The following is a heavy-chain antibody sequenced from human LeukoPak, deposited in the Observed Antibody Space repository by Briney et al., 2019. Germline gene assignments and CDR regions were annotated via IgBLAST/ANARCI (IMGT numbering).Heavy chain of an antibody. D-gene: IGHD3-10*01. V-gene: IGHV4-34*01. J-gene: IGHJ5*02. CDR2: INHSGST. CDR3: ARGGGRTMVRGHPHNWFDP. Sequence: SETLSLTCAAYGGSFSGYYWSWIRQPPGKGLEWIGEINHSGSTNYNPSLKSRVTISVDTSKNQFSLKLSSVTAADTAVYYCARGGGRTMVRGHPHNWFDPWGQGTLVTVSS. CDR1: GGSFSGYY.